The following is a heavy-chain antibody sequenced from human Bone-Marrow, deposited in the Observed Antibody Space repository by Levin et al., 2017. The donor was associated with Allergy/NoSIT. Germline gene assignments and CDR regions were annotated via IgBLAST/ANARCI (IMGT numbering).Heavy chain of an antibody. V-gene: IGHV3-30*18. Sequence: GESLKISCAASGFTFSSYGMHWVRQAPGKGLEWVAVISYDGSNKYYADSVKGRFTISRDNSKNTLYLQMNSLRAEDTAVYYCAKEISDYTGRWVYYYYGMDVWGQGTTVTVSS. CDR1: GFTFSSYG. J-gene: IGHJ6*02. CDR3: AKEISDYTGRWVYYYYGMDV. D-gene: IGHD4-11*01. CDR2: ISYDGSNK.